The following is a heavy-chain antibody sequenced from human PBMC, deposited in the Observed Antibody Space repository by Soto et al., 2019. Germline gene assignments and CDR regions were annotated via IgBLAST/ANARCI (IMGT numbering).Heavy chain of an antibody. CDR1: GGSIRDYY. V-gene: IGHV4-59*01. D-gene: IGHD4-17*01. CDR2: IYYTGTT. J-gene: IGHJ3*02. Sequence: SETLSLTCTVSGGSIRDYYWGWIRQSPGKGLEWIGYIYYTGTTKYNPSLKSRVTISVDTSKNQFSLKLSSVTAADTAVYYCARDYGDYVYAFDIWGQGTMVTVS. CDR3: ARDYGDYVYAFDI.